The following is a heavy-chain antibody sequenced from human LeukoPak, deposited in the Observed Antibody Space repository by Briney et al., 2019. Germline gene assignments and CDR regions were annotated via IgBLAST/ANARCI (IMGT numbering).Heavy chain of an antibody. D-gene: IGHD4-17*01. Sequence: AAVKVSCKASGYTFTSYYMHWVRQPPGQGLEWMGIINPSGGSTTYAQKSQGRVTMTRDTSTSTVYMELSSLRSEDTAVYYCARGYGDYAYWGEGTVVTVSS. J-gene: IGHJ1*01. V-gene: IGHV1-46*01. CDR2: INPSGGST. CDR3: ARGYGDYAY. CDR1: GYTFTSYY.